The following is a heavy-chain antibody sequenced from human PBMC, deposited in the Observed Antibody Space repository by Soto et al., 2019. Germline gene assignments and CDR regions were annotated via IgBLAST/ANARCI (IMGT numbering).Heavy chain of an antibody. Sequence: QVQLVQSGAEVKKPGASVKVSCKASGYTFTGYYMHWVRQAPGQGLEWMGWINPNSGGTNYAQKFQGWVTMTRDTSISTAYMELSRLRSDDTALYYCARSQWFGDLWAFDIWGQGTMVTVSS. D-gene: IGHD3-10*01. J-gene: IGHJ3*02. CDR1: GYTFTGYY. CDR3: ARSQWFGDLWAFDI. V-gene: IGHV1-2*04. CDR2: INPNSGGT.